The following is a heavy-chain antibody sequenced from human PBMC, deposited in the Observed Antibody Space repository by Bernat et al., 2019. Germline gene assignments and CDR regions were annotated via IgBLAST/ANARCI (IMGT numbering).Heavy chain of an antibody. CDR1: GGTFSSYT. CDR3: ARDYYDSSGYEEGSMPFDY. J-gene: IGHJ4*02. Sequence: QVQLVQSGAEVKKPGSSVEVSCKASGGTFSSYTISWVRQAPGQGLEWMGRIIPILGIANYAQKFQGRVTITADKSTSTAYMELSSLRSEDTAVYYGARDYYDSSGYEEGSMPFDYWGQGTLVTVSS. V-gene: IGHV1-69*02. D-gene: IGHD3-22*01. CDR2: IIPILGIA.